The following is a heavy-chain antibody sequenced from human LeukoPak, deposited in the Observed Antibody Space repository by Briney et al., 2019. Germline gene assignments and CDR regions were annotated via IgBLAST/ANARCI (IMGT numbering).Heavy chain of an antibody. Sequence: SETLSLTCTVSGGSISGSSYYWGWIRQPPGKGLEWIGYIYYSGSTNYNPSLKSRVTISVDTSKNQFSLKLSSVTAADTAVYYCARESDYGDYPDYWGQGTLVTVSS. D-gene: IGHD4-17*01. V-gene: IGHV4-61*01. J-gene: IGHJ4*02. CDR1: GGSISGSSYY. CDR3: ARESDYGDYPDY. CDR2: IYYSGST.